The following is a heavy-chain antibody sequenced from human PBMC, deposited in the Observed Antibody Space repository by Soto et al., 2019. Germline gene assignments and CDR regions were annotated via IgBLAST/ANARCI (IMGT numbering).Heavy chain of an antibody. CDR1: GGSFSGYY. V-gene: IGHV4-34*01. CDR2: INHSGST. CDR3: ARGRIVAVPAAHYYGMDV. D-gene: IGHD2-2*01. Sequence: SETLSLTCAVYGGSFSGYYWSWIRQPPGKGLEWIGEINHSGSTNYNPSLKSRVTISVDTSKNQLSLKLSSVTAADTAVYYCARGRIVAVPAAHYYGMDVWGQGTTVTVS. J-gene: IGHJ6*02.